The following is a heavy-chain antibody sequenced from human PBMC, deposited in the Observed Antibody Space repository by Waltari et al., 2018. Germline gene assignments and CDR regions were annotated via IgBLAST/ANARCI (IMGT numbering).Heavy chain of an antibody. Sequence: QITLKESGPTLVKPTQTLTLTCTFSGFSLSTSGVGVGWLRQPPGKALEWLALIYWDDDKRYSPSLKSRLTITKDTSKNQVVLTMTNMDPVDTATYYCARQLPHGEWGVYYYYMDVWGKGTTVTVSS. CDR3: ARQLPHGEWGVYYYYMDV. CDR1: GFSLSTSGVG. CDR2: IYWDDDK. D-gene: IGHD2-2*01. J-gene: IGHJ6*03. V-gene: IGHV2-5*02.